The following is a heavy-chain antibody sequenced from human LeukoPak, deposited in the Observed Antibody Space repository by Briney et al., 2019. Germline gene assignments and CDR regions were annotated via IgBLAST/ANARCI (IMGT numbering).Heavy chain of an antibody. V-gene: IGHV1-2*02. J-gene: IGHJ4*02. CDR2: INPNSGGT. CDR1: GYTFTGYY. D-gene: IGHD3-10*01. Sequence: ASVKVSCKASGYTFTGYYMHWVRQAPRQGLEWMGWINPNSGGTNYAQKFQGRVTMTRDTSISTAYMELSSLRSEDAAVYYCATRSGFYGSGIYYNFDYWGQGTLVTVSS. CDR3: ATRSGFYGSGIYYNFDY.